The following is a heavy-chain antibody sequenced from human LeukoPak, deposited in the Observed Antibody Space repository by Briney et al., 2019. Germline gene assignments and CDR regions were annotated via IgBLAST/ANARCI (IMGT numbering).Heavy chain of an antibody. J-gene: IGHJ4*02. Sequence: PGGSLRLSCAASGSTFSSYWMHWVRQAPGKGLVWVSRISGDGSSTTYAESVKGRFTISRDNAKNTLYLQMNSLRAEDTAVYYCARELPFDYWGRGTLVTVSS. V-gene: IGHV3-74*01. CDR1: GSTFSSYW. CDR3: ARELPFDY. CDR2: ISGDGSST.